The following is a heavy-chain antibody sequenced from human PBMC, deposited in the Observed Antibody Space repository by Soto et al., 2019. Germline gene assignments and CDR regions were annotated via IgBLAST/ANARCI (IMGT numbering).Heavy chain of an antibody. CDR1: GYTFTSYG. Sequence: ASVKVSCKASGYTFTSYGISWVRQAPGQGLEWMGWISAYNGNTNYAQKLQGRVTMTTDTSTSTAYMELRSLRSDDTAVYYCARGVAVAGTVFIFDYWGQGTLVTVSS. J-gene: IGHJ4*02. V-gene: IGHV1-18*01. D-gene: IGHD6-19*01. CDR3: ARGVAVAGTVFIFDY. CDR2: ISAYNGNT.